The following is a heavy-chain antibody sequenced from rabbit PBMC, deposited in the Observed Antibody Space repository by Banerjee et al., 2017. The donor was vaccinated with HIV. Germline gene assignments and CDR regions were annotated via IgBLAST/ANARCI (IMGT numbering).Heavy chain of an antibody. D-gene: IGHD1-1*01. J-gene: IGHJ4*01. V-gene: IGHV1S40*01. CDR2: IYTGSGST. CDR1: GFTISSSYW. Sequence: QSLEESGGDLVKPGASLTLTCTASGFTISSSYWMSWVRQAPGKGLEWIGYIYTGSGSTWYASWAKGRFTISKTSSTTVTLQMTSLTAADTATYFCAREDDSATYLHLRGPGTLVTVS. CDR3: AREDDSATYLHL.